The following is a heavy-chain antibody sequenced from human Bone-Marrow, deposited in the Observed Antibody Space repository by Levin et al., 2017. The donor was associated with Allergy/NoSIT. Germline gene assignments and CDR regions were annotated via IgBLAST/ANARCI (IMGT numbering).Heavy chain of an antibody. CDR3: TRQEHNYGVDF. CDR1: GDSVSGNSAN. CDR2: TYYMSKWYN. J-gene: IGHJ4*02. Sequence: SETLSLTCAISGDSVSGNSANWNWIRQSPSRGLEWLGRTYYMSKWYNDYAISVRSRISINADTSKNQFSLQLNSVTPEDTAVYYCTRQEHNYGVDFWGQGTLVTVSS. V-gene: IGHV6-1*01. D-gene: IGHD4/OR15-4a*01.